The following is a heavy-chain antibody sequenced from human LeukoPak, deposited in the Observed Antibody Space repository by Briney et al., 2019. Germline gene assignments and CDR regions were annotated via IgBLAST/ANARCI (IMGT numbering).Heavy chain of an antibody. D-gene: IGHD2-2*01. CDR1: GFTFSSYS. CDR2: ISSSSSYI. J-gene: IGHJ4*02. Sequence: GGSLRLSCAASGFTFSSYSMNWVRQAPGKGLEWVSSISSSSSYIYYADSVKGRFTISRDNAENSLYLQMNSLRAEDTAVYYCARDPIRSSTVGYWGQGTLVTVSS. V-gene: IGHV3-21*01. CDR3: ARDPIRSSTVGY.